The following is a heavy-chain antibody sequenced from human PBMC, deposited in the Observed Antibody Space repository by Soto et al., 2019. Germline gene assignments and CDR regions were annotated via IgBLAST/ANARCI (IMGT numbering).Heavy chain of an antibody. J-gene: IGHJ4*02. Sequence: EVQLVESGGDLGQPGGSLRLSCAASGFTFSSYWMHWVRQGPGKGLVWVSRINSDGSSTSYADSVKGRFTISRDNAKNTLYLQMNSLRADDTAVYYCARFEQSNYDSSFDYFDYWGQGTLVTVSS. CDR2: INSDGSST. D-gene: IGHD3-22*01. CDR1: GFTFSSYW. CDR3: ARFEQSNYDSSFDYFDY. V-gene: IGHV3-74*01.